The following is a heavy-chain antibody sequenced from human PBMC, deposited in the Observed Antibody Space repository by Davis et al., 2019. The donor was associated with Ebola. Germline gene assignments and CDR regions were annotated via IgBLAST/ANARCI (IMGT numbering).Heavy chain of an antibody. Sequence: GGSLRLSCAASGFTFSSYAMSWVRQAPGKGLEWVSAISGSGGSTYYADSVKGRFTTSRDNSKNTLYLQMNSLRAEDTAVYYCANPYSSSWYSTHQTDYWGQGTLVTVSS. CDR2: ISGSGGST. CDR3: ANPYSSSWYSTHQTDY. V-gene: IGHV3-23*01. CDR1: GFTFSSYA. J-gene: IGHJ4*02. D-gene: IGHD6-13*01.